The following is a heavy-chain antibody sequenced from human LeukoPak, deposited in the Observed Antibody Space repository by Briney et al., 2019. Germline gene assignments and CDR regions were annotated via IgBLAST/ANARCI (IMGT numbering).Heavy chain of an antibody. CDR1: GFTFSSYS. Sequence: PGGSLRLSCAASGFTFSSYSMNWVRQAPGKGLEWASYISSSSSTIYYADSVKGRFTISRDNSKNTLYLQMNSLRAEDTAVYYCAKVSYYYDSSGIGYYFDYWGQGTLVTVSS. CDR3: AKVSYYYDSSGIGYYFDY. CDR2: ISSSSSTI. V-gene: IGHV3-48*01. J-gene: IGHJ4*02. D-gene: IGHD3-22*01.